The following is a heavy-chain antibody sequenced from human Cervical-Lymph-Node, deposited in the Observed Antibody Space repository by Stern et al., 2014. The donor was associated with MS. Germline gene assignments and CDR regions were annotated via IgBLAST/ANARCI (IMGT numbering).Heavy chain of an antibody. CDR3: ARGDSEAPIYYFDY. Sequence: QVQLVQSGAEVTKPWSSVKVSCQTSGGTFSTFAIGWVRHPPRPGLEWVGGITPLFDATNYAQKFQGRLTITADESTRTAYMELSSLRPDDTAMYYCARGDSEAPIYYFDYWGQGTLVTVSS. D-gene: IGHD2-21*01. V-gene: IGHV1-69*01. CDR2: ITPLFDAT. CDR1: GGTFSTFA. J-gene: IGHJ4*02.